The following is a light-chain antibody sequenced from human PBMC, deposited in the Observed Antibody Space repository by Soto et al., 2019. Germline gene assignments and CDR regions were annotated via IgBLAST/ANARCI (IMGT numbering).Light chain of an antibody. CDR1: QSLLDSDDGNTY. CDR3: QQFSSYPLT. V-gene: IGKV2-40*01. Sequence: DIVMTQTPLSLPVTPGEPASISCRSSQSLLDSDDGNTYLDWYLQKPGQSPQLLIFSLSYRASGIPDRFSGGGSGTDFTLTISRLEPEDFAVYYCQQFSSYPLTFGGGTKVDIK. CDR2: SLS. J-gene: IGKJ4*01.